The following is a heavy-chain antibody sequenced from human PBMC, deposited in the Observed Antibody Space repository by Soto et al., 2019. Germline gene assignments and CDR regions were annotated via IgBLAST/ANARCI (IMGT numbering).Heavy chain of an antibody. CDR2: IKSKTDGGTT. CDR1: GFTFSNAW. J-gene: IGHJ4*02. Sequence: GGSLRLSCAAAGFTFSNAWMNWVRQAPGKGLEWVGRIKSKTDGGTTDYAAPVKGRFTISRDDSKNTLYLQMNSLNTEDTAVYYCTTERYPYYYGSGTLPGWGQGTLVTVSS. CDR3: TTERYPYYYGSGTLPG. D-gene: IGHD3-10*01. V-gene: IGHV3-15*07.